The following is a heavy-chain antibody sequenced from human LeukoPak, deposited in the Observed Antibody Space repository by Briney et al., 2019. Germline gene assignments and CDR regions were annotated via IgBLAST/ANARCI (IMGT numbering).Heavy chain of an antibody. D-gene: IGHD3-22*01. CDR1: TYGFSAYW. J-gene: IGHJ4*02. V-gene: IGHV5-51*01. CDR3: AQGVSSDYFEY. CDR2: IYPGDSDT. Sequence: GESLKISCKASTYGFSAYWIGWVRQMPGSGLEWVGIIYPGDSDTRYSPSFQGQVTISADESINTAYLQWSSLEASDTAMYYCAQGVSSDYFEYWGQGSLVTVSS.